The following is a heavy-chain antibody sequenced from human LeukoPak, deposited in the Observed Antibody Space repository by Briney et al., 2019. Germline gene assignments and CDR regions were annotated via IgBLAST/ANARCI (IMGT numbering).Heavy chain of an antibody. CDR3: TRDYRGKDV. V-gene: IGHV3-7*01. D-gene: IGHD3-16*02. CDR2: IKQDGSDK. CDR1: GFTFSTYW. Sequence: GGSLRLSCAASGFTFSTYWMSWVRQAPGKGLEWVANIKQDGSDKFYADSMKGRFAISRDNAKNSVYLQMDSLRVEDTAVYYCTRDYRGKDVWGRGTTVTVSS. J-gene: IGHJ6*02.